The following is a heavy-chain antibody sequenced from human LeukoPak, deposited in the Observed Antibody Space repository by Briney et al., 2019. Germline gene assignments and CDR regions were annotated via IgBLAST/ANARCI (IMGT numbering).Heavy chain of an antibody. V-gene: IGHV3-66*01. CDR1: GFTVSSNY. D-gene: IGHD5-18*01. J-gene: IGHJ3*02. CDR3: AKVRRAMTDAFDI. Sequence: GGSLRLSCAASGFTVSSNYMSWVRQAPGKGLEWVSVIYSGHSTYYADSVKGRFTISRDNSQNTLYLQMNSLRAEDTAVYYCAKVRRAMTDAFDIWGQGTMVTVSS. CDR2: IYSGHST.